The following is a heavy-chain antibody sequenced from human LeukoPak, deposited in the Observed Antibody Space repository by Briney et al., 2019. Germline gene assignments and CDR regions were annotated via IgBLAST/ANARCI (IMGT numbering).Heavy chain of an antibody. J-gene: IGHJ4*02. Sequence: PGGSLRLSCAASGFTFSSYEMNWVRQAPGKGLEWVSYISSSGSTIYYADSVKGRFTISRDNARNSLYLQVNSLRAEDTAVYYCARAGIAAAYPRDYWGQGTLVTVSS. CDR3: ARAGIAAAYPRDY. CDR1: GFTFSSYE. CDR2: ISSSGSTI. D-gene: IGHD6-13*01. V-gene: IGHV3-48*03.